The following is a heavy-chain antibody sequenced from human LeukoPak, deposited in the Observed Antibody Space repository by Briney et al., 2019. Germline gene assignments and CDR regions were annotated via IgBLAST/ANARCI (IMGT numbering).Heavy chain of an antibody. D-gene: IGHD3-3*01. CDR3: ARTHYSRGFYTVDY. V-gene: IGHV4-59*08. Sequence: SETLSLTCIVSGGSISNSYWSWIRQPPGKGLQWIGYIYYSGSTNYNPSLKSRVTISGDTSKNQFSLKLSSVTAADTAVYYCARTHYSRGFYTVDYWGQGTLVTVSS. CDR1: GGSISNSY. J-gene: IGHJ4*02. CDR2: IYYSGST.